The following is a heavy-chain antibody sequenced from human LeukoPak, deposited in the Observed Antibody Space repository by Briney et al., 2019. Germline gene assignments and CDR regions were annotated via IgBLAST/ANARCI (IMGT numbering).Heavy chain of an antibody. D-gene: IGHD2-15*01. V-gene: IGHV4-4*02. CDR3: ARDVCSGGTCYLDY. Sequence: SGTLSLTCAVSGGSISSSNWWSWVRQPPGKGLEWIGEIYHSGSTNYNPSLKSRATISADTSKNQISLKLTSVTAADTAVYYCARDVCSGGTCYLDYWGRGTLVSVSS. J-gene: IGHJ4*02. CDR1: GGSISSSNW. CDR2: IYHSGST.